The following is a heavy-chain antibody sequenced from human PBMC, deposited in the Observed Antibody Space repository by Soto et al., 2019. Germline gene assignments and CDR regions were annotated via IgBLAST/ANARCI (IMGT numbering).Heavy chain of an antibody. Sequence: GGSLRLSCTASGFTFGDYAMSWFRQAPGKGLEWVGFIRSKAYGGTTEYAASVKGRFAISRDDSKSIAYLQMSSLKTEDTAVYYCTRAGVGSSAFDIWGQGTMVTVSS. V-gene: IGHV3-49*03. J-gene: IGHJ3*02. CDR2: IRSKAYGGTT. D-gene: IGHD2-2*01. CDR1: GFTFGDYA. CDR3: TRAGVGSSAFDI.